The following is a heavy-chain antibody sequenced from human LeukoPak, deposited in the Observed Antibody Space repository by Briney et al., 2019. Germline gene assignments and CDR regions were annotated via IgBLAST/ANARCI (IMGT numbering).Heavy chain of an antibody. J-gene: IGHJ4*02. D-gene: IGHD6-13*01. V-gene: IGHV3-7*01. Sequence: GGSLRLSCVDSGFTFSTYWMSWVRQAPGKGLEWVANIKQDGGERHYVDSVKGRFTISRDNAKNSLYLQMNSLRAEDTAVYYCARISSHRSLDYWGQGTLVPVSA. CDR3: ARISSHRSLDY. CDR1: GFTFSTYW. CDR2: IKQDGGER.